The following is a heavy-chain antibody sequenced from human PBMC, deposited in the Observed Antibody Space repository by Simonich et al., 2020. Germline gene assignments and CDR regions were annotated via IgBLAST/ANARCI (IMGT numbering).Heavy chain of an antibody. J-gene: IGHJ3*02. Sequence: EGQLVESGGGLVKPGGSLRLSCAASGFTFSSYSMNWVRQAPGNGLEWGSSLSSISNYKYYADSVKGRFTISRDNAKNSLYLQMNSLRAEDTAVYYCAREQARGGAFDIWGQGTMVTVSS. D-gene: IGHD3-16*01. CDR3: AREQARGGAFDI. CDR1: GFTFSSYS. CDR2: LSSISNYK. V-gene: IGHV3-21*01.